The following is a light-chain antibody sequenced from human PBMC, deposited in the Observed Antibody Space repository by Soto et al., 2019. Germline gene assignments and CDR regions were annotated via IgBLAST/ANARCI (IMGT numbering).Light chain of an antibody. CDR1: ESVSRN. V-gene: IGKV3-15*01. CDR3: QQYWHWPRT. CDR2: GAS. Sequence: EIVVTQSPVTLSVSPGERVTPSCRASESVSRNLAWYQQKPGQTPRLLIYGASTRATGVPARFSGSGSGTDFILAITSLQSEDFAVYYCQQYWHWPRTFGQGTRMEI. J-gene: IGKJ1*01.